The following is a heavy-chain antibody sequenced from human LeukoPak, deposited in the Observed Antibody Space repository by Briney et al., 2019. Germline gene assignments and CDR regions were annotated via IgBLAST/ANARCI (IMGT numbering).Heavy chain of an antibody. CDR2: INHSGST. V-gene: IGHV4-34*01. D-gene: IGHD4-23*01. CDR3: ARARYGGNSRYFDY. J-gene: IGHJ4*02. Sequence: SETLSLTCAVYGGSFSGYYWGWIRQPPGKGLEWIGEINHSGSTNYNPSLKSRVTISVDTSKNRFSLKLSSVTAADTAVYYCARARYGGNSRYFDYWGQGTLVTVSS. CDR1: GGSFSGYY.